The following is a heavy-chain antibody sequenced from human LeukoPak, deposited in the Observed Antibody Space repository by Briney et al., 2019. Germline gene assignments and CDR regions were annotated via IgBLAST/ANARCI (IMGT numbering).Heavy chain of an antibody. Sequence: QPGRSLRLSCAASGFTFSRYAMHWVRQAPGKGLEWVAVIWYDGSNKYYADSVRGRFTISRDNFKNTLYLQMNSLRAEDTAVYYCARDLEIGSSSYYFDYWGQGTLVTVPP. CDR3: ARDLEIGSSSYYFDY. D-gene: IGHD3-3*01. J-gene: IGHJ4*02. CDR2: IWYDGSNK. CDR1: GFTFSRYA. V-gene: IGHV3-33*08.